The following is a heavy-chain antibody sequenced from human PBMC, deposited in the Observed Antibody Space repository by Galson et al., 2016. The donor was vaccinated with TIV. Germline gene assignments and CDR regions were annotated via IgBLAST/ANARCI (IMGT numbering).Heavy chain of an antibody. J-gene: IGHJ1*01. Sequence: QSGAEVKKPGQSLKISCTGFGYSFTSNWVGWVRQMPGKGLEMMGIIFPSDSDTRYSPSFQGQVTISVDKSSSIAYLQWGSLKASDTAMYYRARLDSRGFQHWGQGTLVTVAS. CDR3: ARLDSRGFQH. V-gene: IGHV5-51*03. CDR2: IFPSDSDT. CDR1: GYSFTSNW. D-gene: IGHD3-22*01.